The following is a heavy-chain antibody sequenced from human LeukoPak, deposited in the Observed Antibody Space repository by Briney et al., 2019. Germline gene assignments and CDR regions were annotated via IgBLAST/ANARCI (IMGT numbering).Heavy chain of an antibody. V-gene: IGHV3-21*01. Sequence: GGSLRLSCAASGFTFSSYSMNWVRQAPGKGLEWVSSISSSSSYIYYADSVKGRFTISRDNAKNSLYLQMNSLRAEDTAVYYCARGGAHDYGDYWGQGTLATVSS. CDR1: GFTFSSYS. J-gene: IGHJ4*02. CDR3: ARGGAHDYGDY. CDR2: ISSSSSYI.